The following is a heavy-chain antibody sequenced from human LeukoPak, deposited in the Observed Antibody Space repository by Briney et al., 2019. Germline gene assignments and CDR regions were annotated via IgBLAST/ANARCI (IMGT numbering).Heavy chain of an antibody. Sequence: ASVKVSCKASGYTFTGYYMHWVRQAPGQGLEWMGWINPNSGGTNYAQKFQGRVTMTRDTSISTGYMELSSLRSDDTAVYYCARSADYSNQHNDYWGQGTLVTVSS. CDR1: GYTFTGYY. CDR3: ARSADYSNQHNDY. J-gene: IGHJ4*02. D-gene: IGHD4-11*01. CDR2: INPNSGGT. V-gene: IGHV1-2*02.